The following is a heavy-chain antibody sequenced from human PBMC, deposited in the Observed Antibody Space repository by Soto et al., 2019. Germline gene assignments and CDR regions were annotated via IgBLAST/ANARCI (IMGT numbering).Heavy chain of an antibody. Sequence: GASVKVSCKASGYTFTSYGISWVRQAPGQGLEWMGWISAYNGNTNYAQKLQGRVTMTTDTSTSTAYMELRSLRSDDTAVYYCAREGRRYCSGGSCVVADYWGQGTLVTVSS. CDR3: AREGRRYCSGGSCVVADY. CDR1: GYTFTSYG. CDR2: ISAYNGNT. D-gene: IGHD2-15*01. J-gene: IGHJ4*02. V-gene: IGHV1-18*01.